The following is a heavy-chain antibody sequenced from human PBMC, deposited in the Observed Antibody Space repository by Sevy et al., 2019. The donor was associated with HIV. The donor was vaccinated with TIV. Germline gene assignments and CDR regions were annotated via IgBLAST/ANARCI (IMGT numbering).Heavy chain of an antibody. CDR2: ISSSGSYI. CDR1: GFNFSNYS. Sequence: GGSLRLSCAVSGFNFSNYSMDWVRQAPGKGLGWVSSISSSGSYIYYSDSLKGRITISRDNAKNSVYLQMNSLRAEDTAVYYGASQFDYWGQGTLVTVSS. V-gene: IGHV3-21*01. CDR3: ASQFDY. J-gene: IGHJ4*02.